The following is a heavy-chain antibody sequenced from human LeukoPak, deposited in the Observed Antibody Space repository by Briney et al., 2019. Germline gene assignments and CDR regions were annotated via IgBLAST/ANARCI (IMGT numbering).Heavy chain of an antibody. D-gene: IGHD6-13*01. J-gene: IGHJ6*03. V-gene: IGHV4-38-2*01. CDR1: GYSISSGYY. CDR2: IYHSGST. Sequence: SETLSLTCAVSGYSISSGYYWVWIRQPPGKGLEWIGSIYHSGSTYYNPSLKSRVTISVDTSKNQFSLKLSSVTAADTAVYYCARVYSSSWRHYYYYYMDVWGKGTTVTVSS. CDR3: ARVYSSSWRHYYYYYMDV.